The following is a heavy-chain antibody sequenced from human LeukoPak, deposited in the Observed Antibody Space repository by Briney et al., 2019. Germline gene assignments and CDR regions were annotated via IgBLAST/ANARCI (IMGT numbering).Heavy chain of an antibody. D-gene: IGHD4-17*01. CDR1: GGSISSYY. V-gene: IGHV4-59*01. CDR2: IYYSGST. CDR3: ARGSIDYGDLVDAFDI. Sequence: SETLSLTCTVSGGSISSYYWSWIRQPPGKGLEWIGYIYYSGSTNYNPSPKSRVTISVDTSKNQFSLKLSSVTATDTAVYYCARGSIDYGDLVDAFDIWGQGTMVTVSS. J-gene: IGHJ3*02.